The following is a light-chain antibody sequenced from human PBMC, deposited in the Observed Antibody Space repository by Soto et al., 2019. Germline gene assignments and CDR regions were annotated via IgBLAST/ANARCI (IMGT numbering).Light chain of an antibody. V-gene: IGKV1-39*01. CDR2: DVS. CDR3: QQSYSTPPIT. J-gene: IGKJ5*01. CDR1: QSITTW. Sequence: DIQMTQSPSTVSAYVGDSVTITCRASQSITTWLAWYQQRPGKAPKLLIYDVSSLQSGVPSRFSGSGSGTDFTLTISSLQPEDFATYYCQQSYSTPPITFGQGTRLEIK.